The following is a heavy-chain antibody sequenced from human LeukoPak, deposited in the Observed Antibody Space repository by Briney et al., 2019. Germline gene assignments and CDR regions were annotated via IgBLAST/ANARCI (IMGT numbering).Heavy chain of an antibody. D-gene: IGHD5-12*01. CDR1: GFTVSSNY. Sequence: PGGSLRLSCAASGFTVSSNYMSWVRQAPGKGLEWVSVIYSGGSTYYADSVKGRFTISRDNSKNTLYLQMNSLRAEDTAVYYCTTAALVATITLRRWNAFDIWGQGTMVTVSS. V-gene: IGHV3-53*01. CDR2: IYSGGST. CDR3: TTAALVATITLRRWNAFDI. J-gene: IGHJ3*02.